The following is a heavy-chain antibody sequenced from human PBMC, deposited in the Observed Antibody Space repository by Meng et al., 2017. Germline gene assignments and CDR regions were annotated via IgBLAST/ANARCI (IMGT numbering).Heavy chain of an antibody. J-gene: IGHJ4*02. CDR1: GYTFIGYY. Sequence: VQLLQLGAEVKKPGASVKVSCKASGYTFIGYYMHWVRQAPGQGLEWMGRINPNSGGTNYAQKFQGRVTMTRDTSISTAYMELSRLRSDDTAVYYCAREAITNYDILTGYPDYWGQGTLVTVSS. CDR3: AREAITNYDILTGYPDY. D-gene: IGHD3-9*01. CDR2: INPNSGGT. V-gene: IGHV1-2*06.